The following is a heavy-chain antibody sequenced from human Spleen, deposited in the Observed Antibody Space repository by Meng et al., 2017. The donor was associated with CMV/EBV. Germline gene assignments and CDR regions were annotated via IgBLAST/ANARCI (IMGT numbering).Heavy chain of an antibody. J-gene: IGHJ4*02. D-gene: IGHD3-10*01. V-gene: IGHV1-69*12. CDR3: ARARGDFETIDY. Sequence: VRVEQAGVGGKNPGSSWKAPCKASGCTFSSCAISLVRHAPGQGLDLMGGIIPIFGTANYAQKFQGRVTITADESTSTAYMELSSLRSEDTAVYYCARARGDFETIDYWGQGTLVTASS. CDR2: IIPIFGTA. CDR1: GCTFSSCA.